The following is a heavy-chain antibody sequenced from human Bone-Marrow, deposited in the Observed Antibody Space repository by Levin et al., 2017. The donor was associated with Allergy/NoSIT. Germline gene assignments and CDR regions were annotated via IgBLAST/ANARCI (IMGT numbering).Heavy chain of an antibody. CDR1: GYTFTGHH. Sequence: ASVKVSCKASGYTFTGHHIQWARQAPGQGLEWMAYINPYSGRATYSQTFQGRLNLTRDTSIATAYMELSGLRFDDTALYFYARSEYKNFPLDLWGQGTLVTVSS. D-gene: IGHD2/OR15-2a*01. J-gene: IGHJ4*02. CDR3: ARSEYKNFPLDL. V-gene: IGHV1-2*02. CDR2: INPYSGRA.